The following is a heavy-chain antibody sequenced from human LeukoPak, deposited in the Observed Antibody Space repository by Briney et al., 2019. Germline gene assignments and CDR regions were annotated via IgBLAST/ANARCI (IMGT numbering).Heavy chain of an antibody. CDR2: FDPEDGET. Sequence: ASVKVSCKVSGYTLTELSMHWVRQAPGKGLEWMGGFDPEDGETIYAQEFQGRVTMTEDTSTDTAYMELSSLRSEDTVVYYCATVWFGELLYRYWGQGTLVTVSS. J-gene: IGHJ4*02. CDR1: GYTLTELS. V-gene: IGHV1-24*01. D-gene: IGHD3-10*01. CDR3: ATVWFGELLYRY.